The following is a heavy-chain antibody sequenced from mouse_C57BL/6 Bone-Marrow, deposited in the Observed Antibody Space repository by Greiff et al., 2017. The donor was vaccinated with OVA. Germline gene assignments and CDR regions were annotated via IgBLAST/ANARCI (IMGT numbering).Heavy chain of an antibody. V-gene: IGHV1-54*01. J-gene: IGHJ3*01. CDR2: INPGSGGT. D-gene: IGHD4-1*01. Sequence: VQLQQSGAELVRPGTSVKVSCKASGYAFTNYLIEWVKQRPGQGLEWIGVINPGSGGTNYNEKFKGKATLTADKSSSTAYMQLSSLTSEDSAVYFCARGLTGTFAYWGQGTLVTVSA. CDR3: ARGLTGTFAY. CDR1: GYAFTNYL.